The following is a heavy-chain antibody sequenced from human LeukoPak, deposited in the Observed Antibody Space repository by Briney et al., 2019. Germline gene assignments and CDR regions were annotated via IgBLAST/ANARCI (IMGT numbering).Heavy chain of an antibody. CDR1: GGSISTYY. J-gene: IGHJ4*02. D-gene: IGHD2-21*01. CDR2: IYYSGST. CDR3: AKGGKGFPLGLRFDS. V-gene: IGHV4-59*01. Sequence: SETLSLTCTVPGGSISTYYWTWIRQPPGKGLEWIGYIYYSGSTNYNPSLKSRVTISVDTSKNQFSLKLTSLTAADTAVYYCAKGGKGFPLGLRFDSWGRGTLVSVSS.